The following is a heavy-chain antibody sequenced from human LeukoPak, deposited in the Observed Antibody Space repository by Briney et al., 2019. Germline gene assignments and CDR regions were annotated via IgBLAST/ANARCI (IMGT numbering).Heavy chain of an antibody. Sequence: GASVKVSCTASGYTFTSYDINWVRQATGQGLEWMGWMNPNSGNTGYAQKFQGRVTMTRNTSISTAYMELSSLRSEDTAVYYCARGFDYGDYVGEDYWGQGTLVTVSS. V-gene: IGHV1-8*01. CDR1: GYTFTSYD. CDR3: ARGFDYGDYVGEDY. J-gene: IGHJ4*02. D-gene: IGHD4-17*01. CDR2: MNPNSGNT.